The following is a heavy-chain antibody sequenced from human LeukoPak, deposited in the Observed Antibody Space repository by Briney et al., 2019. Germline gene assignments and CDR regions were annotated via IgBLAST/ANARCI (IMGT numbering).Heavy chain of an antibody. Sequence: GESLQISCKGSGYSFTSYWIGWVRQVPGKGLEWMGIIYPDDSDIYSPSFQGQVTISADKSISTAYLQWSSLKASDTAMYYCARPQDFGLTGMNAFDIWGQGTMVTVSS. CDR2: IYPDDSD. D-gene: IGHD7-27*01. CDR3: ARPQDFGLTGMNAFDI. J-gene: IGHJ3*02. V-gene: IGHV5-51*01. CDR1: GYSFTSYW.